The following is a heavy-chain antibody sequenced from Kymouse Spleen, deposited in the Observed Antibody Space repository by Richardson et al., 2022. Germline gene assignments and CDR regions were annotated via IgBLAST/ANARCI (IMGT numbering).Heavy chain of an antibody. CDR3: AKDHSGYEDYYYYGMDV. J-gene: IGHJ6*02. D-gene: IGHD5-12*01. CDR1: GFTFSSYG. V-gene: IGHV3-30*18. Sequence: QVQLVESGGGVVQPGRSLRLSCAASGFTFSSYGMHWVRQAPGKGLEWVAVISYDGSNKYYADSVKGRFTISRDNSKNTLYLQMNSLRAEDTAVYYCAKDHSGYEDYYYYGMDVWGQGTTVTVSS. CDR2: ISYDGSNK.